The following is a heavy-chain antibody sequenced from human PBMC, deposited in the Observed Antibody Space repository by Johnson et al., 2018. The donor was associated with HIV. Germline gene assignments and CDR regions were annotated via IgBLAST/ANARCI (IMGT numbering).Heavy chain of an antibody. CDR3: SRDGQDYVWESNGGLDI. CDR2: ISYDGSNK. CDR1: GFTFSSYA. D-gene: IGHD3-16*01. J-gene: IGHJ3*02. V-gene: IGHV3-30-3*01. Sequence: QVQLVESGGGVVQPGRSLRLSCAASGFTFSSYAMHWVRQAPGKGLEWVAVISYDGSNKYYADSVKGRFTISRDNAKNSLYLQMNSLRTEDTALYYCSRDGQDYVWESNGGLDIWGRGTMVTVSS.